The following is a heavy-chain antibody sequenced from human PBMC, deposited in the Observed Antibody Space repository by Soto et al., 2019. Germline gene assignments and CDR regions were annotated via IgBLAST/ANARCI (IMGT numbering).Heavy chain of an antibody. Sequence: SETLSLTCTVSGGSISSYYWSWIRQPPGKGLEWIGYIYYSGSTNYNPSLKSRVTISVDTSKNQFSLKLSSVTAADTAVYYCARLPYLSTFDYWGQGTLVTVSS. CDR3: ARLPYLSTFDY. V-gene: IGHV4-59*08. CDR1: GGSISSYY. D-gene: IGHD4-4*01. J-gene: IGHJ4*02. CDR2: IYYSGST.